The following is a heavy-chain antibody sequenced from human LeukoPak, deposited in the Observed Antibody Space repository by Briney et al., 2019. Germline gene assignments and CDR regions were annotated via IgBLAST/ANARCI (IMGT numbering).Heavy chain of an antibody. J-gene: IGHJ4*02. D-gene: IGHD3-22*01. V-gene: IGHV3-30*02. CDR3: ARERRYYDSSGYYSNFDY. CDR1: GFTFISYS. CDR2: IRYDGSNK. Sequence: GGSLRLSCAASGFTFISYSIHWVRQAPGKGLEWVAFIRYDGSNKYYADSVKGRFTISRDNSKNTLYLQMNSLRAEDTAVYYCARERRYYDSSGYYSNFDYWGQGTLVTVSS.